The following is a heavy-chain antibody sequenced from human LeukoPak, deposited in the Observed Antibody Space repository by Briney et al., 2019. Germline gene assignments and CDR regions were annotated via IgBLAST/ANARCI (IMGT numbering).Heavy chain of an antibody. Sequence: ASGKVSCKASGYTFTVYYMHWVRQAPGQGLEWMGRINPNSGGTNYAQKFQGRVTMTRDTSISTAYMELSRLRSDDTAVYYCATDTILAPGSDDYWGQGTLVTVSS. J-gene: IGHJ4*02. D-gene: IGHD3-3*01. CDR3: ATDTILAPGSDDY. CDR1: GYTFTVYY. V-gene: IGHV1-2*06. CDR2: INPNSGGT.